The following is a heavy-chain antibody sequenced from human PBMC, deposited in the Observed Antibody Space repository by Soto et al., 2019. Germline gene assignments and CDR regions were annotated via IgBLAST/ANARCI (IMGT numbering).Heavy chain of an antibody. J-gene: IGHJ4*02. CDR3: DNRAVAFWSGYYYYFDC. CDR2: IGGGGFST. V-gene: IGHV3-23*01. D-gene: IGHD3-3*01. CDR1: GFTFSSYA. Sequence: GGSLRLSCAASGFTFSSYAMSWVRQAPGKGLEWVSAIGGGGFSTYYEDSVKGRFTISRGNSNNTLYLQMNSLRGEDTEVYYGDNRAVAFWSGYYYYFDCWGQGTLVTVSS.